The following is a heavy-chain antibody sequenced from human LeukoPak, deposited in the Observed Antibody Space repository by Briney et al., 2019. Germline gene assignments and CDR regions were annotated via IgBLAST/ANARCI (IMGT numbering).Heavy chain of an antibody. CDR1: GYTFTNYG. J-gene: IGHJ4*02. D-gene: IGHD5-18*01. CDR2: ISAYNGNT. Sequence: ASVKVSCKTSGYTFTNYGISWVRQAPGQGLVWMGWISAYNGNTNYTQNLQGRVTMTTDTSTSTAYMELRSLRSDDTAVYYCARTRGYNYGYGDYWGQGTLVTVSS. CDR3: ARTRGYNYGYGDY. V-gene: IGHV1-18*01.